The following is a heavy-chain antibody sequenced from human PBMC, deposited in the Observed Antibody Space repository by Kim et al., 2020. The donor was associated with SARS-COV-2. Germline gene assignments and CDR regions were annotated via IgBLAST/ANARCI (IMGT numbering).Heavy chain of an antibody. CDR2: INSDGTTT. V-gene: IGHV3-74*01. Sequence: LSLTCAASGFTFSSHWMHWVRQAPGKGLVWVSRINSDGTTTSYGDSVKGRFTISRDNAKNTLYLQMNSLRAEDTAVYYCVRRQFTSGWYYFDYWGQGTLVTGSS. D-gene: IGHD6-19*01. J-gene: IGHJ4*02. CDR3: VRRQFTSGWYYFDY. CDR1: GFTFSSHW.